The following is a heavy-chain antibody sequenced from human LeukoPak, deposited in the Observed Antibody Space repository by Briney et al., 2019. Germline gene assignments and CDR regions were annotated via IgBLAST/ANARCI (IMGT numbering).Heavy chain of an antibody. Sequence: KPSETLSLTCTVSGGSISSSSYYWGWIRQPPGKGLGWIGNIFYSGITYYYRSLNSRVTISVDTPKNQFSLKLRSVTPTDTAVYYCARREGANWFDPWGQGTLLTVSS. J-gene: IGHJ5*02. CDR2: IFYSGIT. CDR3: ARREGANWFDP. CDR1: GGSISSSSYY. D-gene: IGHD3-16*01. V-gene: IGHV4-39*01.